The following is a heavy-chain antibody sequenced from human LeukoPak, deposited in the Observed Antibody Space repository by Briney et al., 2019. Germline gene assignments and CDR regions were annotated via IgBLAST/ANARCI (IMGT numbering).Heavy chain of an antibody. Sequence: SETLSLTCAVSADSFSSHYWTWIRQSPGTGLEWIGYISYIGSTNYNPSLKSRVTNSIAKYKNHFSLKLRSVTAADTAVYYCARDLVTVSKGFDIWGQGTMVSVSS. CDR1: ADSFSSHY. CDR3: ARDLVTVSKGFDI. D-gene: IGHD4-17*01. J-gene: IGHJ3*02. V-gene: IGHV4-59*11. CDR2: ISYIGST.